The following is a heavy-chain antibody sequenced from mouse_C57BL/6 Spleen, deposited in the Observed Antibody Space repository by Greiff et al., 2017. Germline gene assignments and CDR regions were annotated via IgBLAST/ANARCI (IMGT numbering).Heavy chain of an antibody. V-gene: IGHV1-82*01. Sequence: VQLQQSGPELVKPGASVKISCKASGYAFSSSWMNWVKQRPGKGLEWIGRIYPGDGDTNYNGKFKGKATLTADKSSSTAYMQLSSLTSEDSAVCFCARRGDYDAYYYAMDYWGQGTSVTVSS. J-gene: IGHJ4*01. CDR3: ARRGDYDAYYYAMDY. CDR1: GYAFSSSW. D-gene: IGHD2-13*01. CDR2: IYPGDGDT.